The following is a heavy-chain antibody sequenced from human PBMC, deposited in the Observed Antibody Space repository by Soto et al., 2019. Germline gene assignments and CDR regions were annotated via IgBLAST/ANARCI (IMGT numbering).Heavy chain of an antibody. CDR3: ARFAYYDILTGYVGYYYGMDV. V-gene: IGHV1-8*01. D-gene: IGHD3-9*01. J-gene: IGHJ6*02. CDR1: GYTFTSYD. CDR2: MNPNSGNT. Sequence: GASVKVSCKASGYTFTSYDINWVRQATGQGLEWMGWMNPNSGNTGYAQKFQGRVTMTRNTSISTAYMELSSLRSEDTAVYYCARFAYYDILTGYVGYYYGMDVWGQGTTVTVSS.